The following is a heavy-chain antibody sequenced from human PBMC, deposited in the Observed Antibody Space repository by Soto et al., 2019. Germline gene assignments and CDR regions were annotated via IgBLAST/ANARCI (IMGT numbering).Heavy chain of an antibody. Sequence: QVQLVESGGGVLQPGRSLRLSCAASGFTFSSYAMHWVRQAPGKGLEWVAVISYDGSNKYYADSVKGRFTISRDNSKNTLYLQMNSLRAEDTAVYYCAIHSTPGYWGQGTLVTVSS. CDR1: GFTFSSYA. J-gene: IGHJ4*02. CDR2: ISYDGSNK. D-gene: IGHD2-2*01. V-gene: IGHV3-30-3*01. CDR3: AIHSTPGY.